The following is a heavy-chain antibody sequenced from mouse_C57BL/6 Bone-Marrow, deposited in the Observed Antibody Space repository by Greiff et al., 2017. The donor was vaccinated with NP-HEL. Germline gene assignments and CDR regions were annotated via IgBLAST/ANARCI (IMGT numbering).Heavy chain of an antibody. Sequence: QVQLKQPGAELVKPGASVKVSCKASGYTFTSYWMHWVKQRPGQGLEWIGRIHPSDSDTNYNQKFKGKATLTVDKSSSTAYMQLSSLTSEDSAVYYCAISNYYGSPFDYWGQGTTLTVSS. CDR2: IHPSDSDT. CDR1: GYTFTSYW. CDR3: AISNYYGSPFDY. D-gene: IGHD1-1*01. J-gene: IGHJ2*01. V-gene: IGHV1-74*01.